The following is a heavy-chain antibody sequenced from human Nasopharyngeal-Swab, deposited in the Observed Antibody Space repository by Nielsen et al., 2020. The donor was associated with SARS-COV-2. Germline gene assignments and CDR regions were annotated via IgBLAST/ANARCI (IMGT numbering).Heavy chain of an antibody. CDR1: GGSISSSSYY. V-gene: IGHV4-39*01. Sequence: SETLSLTCTVSGGSISSSSYYWGWIRQPPGKGLEWIGSIYYSGSTYYNPSLKSRVTISVDTSKNQFSVKLSSVTAADTAVYYCASYYYDSSDYSYWFDPWGQGTLGTVSS. D-gene: IGHD3-22*01. CDR2: IYYSGST. J-gene: IGHJ5*02. CDR3: ASYYYDSSDYSYWFDP.